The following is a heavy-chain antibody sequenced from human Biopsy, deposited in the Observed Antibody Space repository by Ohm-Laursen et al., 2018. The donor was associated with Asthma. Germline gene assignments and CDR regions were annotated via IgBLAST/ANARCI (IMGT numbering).Heavy chain of an antibody. J-gene: IGHJ4*02. V-gene: IGHV1-69*13. CDR3: ARKAGSCISRTCYSMDF. CDR1: GGTFNTYV. D-gene: IGHD2-2*01. Sequence: SVKVSCKSLGGTFNTYVIGWVRQAPGQGLEWMGGINFVFGTTTYPQKFQDRVTITADDSTSTVYMELSSLRSEDTAVYYCARKAGSCISRTCYSMDFWGQGTLVTVSS. CDR2: INFVFGTT.